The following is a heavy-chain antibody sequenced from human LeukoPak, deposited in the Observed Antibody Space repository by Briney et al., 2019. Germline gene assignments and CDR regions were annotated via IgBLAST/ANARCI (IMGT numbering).Heavy chain of an antibody. CDR1: GFTFSSYW. D-gene: IGHD3-3*01. J-gene: IGHJ4*02. Sequence: PGGSLRLXCAASGFTFSSYWMSWDRQAPGKGLEWVANIKQDGSEIYYADSVKGRFTISRDNAKSSLYLQMNSLRAEDTAVYYCARDLSYYDFWSGYYTGDYFDYWGQGTLVTVSS. CDR2: IKQDGSEI. V-gene: IGHV3-7*01. CDR3: ARDLSYYDFWSGYYTGDYFDY.